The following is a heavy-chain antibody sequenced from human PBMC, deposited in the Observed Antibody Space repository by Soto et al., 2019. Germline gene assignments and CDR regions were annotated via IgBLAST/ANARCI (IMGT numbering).Heavy chain of an antibody. CDR1: VDSFSSGSYY. CDR2: IYYSGTT. J-gene: IGHJ4*02. D-gene: IGHD5-18*01. V-gene: IGHV4-61*01. CDR3: ARDIRGYSRALDY. Sequence: PSETLSLTCNVSVDSFSSGSYYWTWFLQPPGKGLEWIGNIYYSGTTNYNPSLQNRATISIDTSKNQYSLKLTSVTAADAALYYCARDIRGYSRALDYWGQGTQVTVSS.